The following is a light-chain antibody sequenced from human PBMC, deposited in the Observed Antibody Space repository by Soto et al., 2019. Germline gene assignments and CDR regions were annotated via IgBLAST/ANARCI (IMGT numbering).Light chain of an antibody. CDR2: MAS. CDR1: QSISNW. CDR3: QQYNTCSRT. J-gene: IGKJ1*01. Sequence: DIQMTQSPSTLSASVGDRVTITCRASQSISNWLAWYQQRPGKAPKLLIYMASRLEGGVASRFSGSGSGTEFTLTISSRQPDDFATYYCQQYNTCSRTFDQGTKVEIK. V-gene: IGKV1-5*03.